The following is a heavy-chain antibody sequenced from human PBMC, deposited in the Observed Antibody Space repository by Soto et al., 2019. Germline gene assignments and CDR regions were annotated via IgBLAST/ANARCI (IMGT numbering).Heavy chain of an antibody. J-gene: IGHJ4*02. V-gene: IGHV3-23*01. Sequence: EVQLLESGGGLVQPGGPLRLSCAASGFTFSSYAMGWVRQAPGKGLEWVSAISGSGGSTYYADSVKGRFTISRDNSKNTLDLQMNSLRDEDTAVYYCADGGIATGSFDYWGQGTLVTVSS. CDR3: ADGGIATGSFDY. CDR2: ISGSGGST. CDR1: GFTFSSYA. D-gene: IGHD6-13*01.